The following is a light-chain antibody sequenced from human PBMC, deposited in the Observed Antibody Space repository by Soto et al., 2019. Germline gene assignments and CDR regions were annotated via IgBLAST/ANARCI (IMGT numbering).Light chain of an antibody. CDR3: CSYAGSVV. Sequence: QSALTQPASVSGSPGQSITISCTGTSSDVGSYNLVSWYQQHPGKAPKHMIYEGSKRPAGVSNRFSGSKSGNTASLTISGLQAEDEADYYCCSYAGSVVFGGGTKHTVL. CDR2: EGS. CDR1: SSDVGSYNL. V-gene: IGLV2-23*01. J-gene: IGLJ2*01.